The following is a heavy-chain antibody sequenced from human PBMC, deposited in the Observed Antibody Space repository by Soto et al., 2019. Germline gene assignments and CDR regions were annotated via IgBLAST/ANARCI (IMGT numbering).Heavy chain of an antibody. CDR1: GGSISSSSYY. CDR3: AIRILTGSAMWGDYYYGMDV. J-gene: IGHJ6*02. CDR2: IYYSGST. Sequence: PSETLSLTCTVSGGSISSSSYYWGWIRQPPGKGLEWIGSIYYSGSTYYNPSLKSRVTISVDTSKNQFSLKLSSVTAADTAVYYCAIRILTGSAMWGDYYYGMDVWGQGTTVTVSS. V-gene: IGHV4-39*01. D-gene: IGHD3-9*01.